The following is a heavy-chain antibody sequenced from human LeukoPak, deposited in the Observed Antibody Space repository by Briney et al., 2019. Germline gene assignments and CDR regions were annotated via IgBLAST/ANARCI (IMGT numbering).Heavy chain of an antibody. CDR2: IFGTV. J-gene: IGHJ4*02. CDR1: GGSFSNFA. Sequence: ASVKVSCKASGGSFSNFAISWVRQAPGQGFEWLGGIFGTVTYAPNFQGRVSFTTNESTSTAYMELSGLTSEDTAVYYFVAQLVDAPPTFDYWGQGTLVTVSS. CDR3: VAQLVDAPPTFDY. D-gene: IGHD1-1*01. V-gene: IGHV1-69*05.